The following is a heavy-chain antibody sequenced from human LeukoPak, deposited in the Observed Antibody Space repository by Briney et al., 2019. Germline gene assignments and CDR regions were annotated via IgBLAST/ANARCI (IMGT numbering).Heavy chain of an antibody. Sequence: GASVTVSCKASGYTFTSYGISWVRQAPGQGLEGMGWISAYNGNTNYAQKLQGRVTMTTDTSASTAYMELRSLRSDDTAVYYCARVTIFGVVIGPFDPWGQGTLVTVSS. V-gene: IGHV1-18*01. CDR2: ISAYNGNT. J-gene: IGHJ5*02. CDR1: GYTFTSYG. CDR3: ARVTIFGVVIGPFDP. D-gene: IGHD3-3*01.